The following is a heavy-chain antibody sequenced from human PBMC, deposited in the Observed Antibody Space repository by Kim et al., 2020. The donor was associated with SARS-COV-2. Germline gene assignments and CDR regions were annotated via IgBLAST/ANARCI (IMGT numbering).Heavy chain of an antibody. CDR2: ISYDGSNK. CDR3: AKAPDFWSGYYPTYGMDV. CDR1: GFTFSSYG. V-gene: IGHV3-30*18. J-gene: IGHJ6*02. Sequence: GGSLRLSCAASGFTFSSYGMHWVRQAPGKGLEWVAVISYDGSNKYYADSVKGRFTISRDNSKNTLYLQMNSLRAEDTAVYYCAKAPDFWSGYYPTYGMDVWGQGTTVTVSS. D-gene: IGHD3-3*01.